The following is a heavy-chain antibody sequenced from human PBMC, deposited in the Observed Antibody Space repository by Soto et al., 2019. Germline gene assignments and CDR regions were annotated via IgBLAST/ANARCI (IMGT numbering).Heavy chain of an antibody. Sequence: QVQLQQWGAGLLKPSETLSLTCAVYGGSFSGYYWSWIRQPPGKGLEWIGEINHSGSTNYNPSLKSRVTISVDTSKNHFSLKLSSVTAADTAVYYCARGRRDGYTYYFDYWGQGTLDTVSS. J-gene: IGHJ4*02. D-gene: IGHD5-12*01. CDR3: ARGRRDGYTYYFDY. CDR1: GGSFSGYY. V-gene: IGHV4-34*01. CDR2: INHSGST.